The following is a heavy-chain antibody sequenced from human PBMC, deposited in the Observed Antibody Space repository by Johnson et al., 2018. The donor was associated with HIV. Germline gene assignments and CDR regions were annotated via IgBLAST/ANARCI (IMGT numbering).Heavy chain of an antibody. D-gene: IGHD3-16*01. J-gene: IGHJ3*02. V-gene: IGHV3-30-3*01. Sequence: VQLVESGGGVVQPGRSLRLSCAASGFTFSSYAMHWVRQAPGKGLEWVAFISYDGSNKYYADSVKGRFTISRDNSKNTLYLQMNSLRAEDTAVYYCARELGAFDIWGQGTMVTVSS. CDR1: GFTFSSYA. CDR3: ARELGAFDI. CDR2: ISYDGSNK.